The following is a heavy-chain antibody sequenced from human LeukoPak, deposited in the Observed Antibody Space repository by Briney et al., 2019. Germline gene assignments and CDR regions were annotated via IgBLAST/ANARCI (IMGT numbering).Heavy chain of an antibody. CDR3: ARDSGGDGYNHRWFDP. D-gene: IGHD3-16*01. J-gene: IGHJ5*02. V-gene: IGHV4-31*03. Sequence: SETLSLTCTVSGGSISSGGYYWSWIRQHPGKGLEWIGYIYYSGSTYYNPPLKSRVTISVDTSKNQFSLKLSSVTAADTAVYYCARDSGGDGYNHRWFDPWGQGTLVTVSS. CDR2: IYYSGST. CDR1: GGSISSGGYY.